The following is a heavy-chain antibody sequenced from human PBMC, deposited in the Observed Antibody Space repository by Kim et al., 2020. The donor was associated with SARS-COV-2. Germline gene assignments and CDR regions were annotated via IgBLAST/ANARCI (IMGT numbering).Heavy chain of an antibody. Sequence: VASLKGRVTIARDNDRNSLYLQMNSLRAEDTAVYYCARLGYYGSGSHPDYWGQGTLVTVSS. D-gene: IGHD3-10*01. J-gene: IGHJ4*02. V-gene: IGHV3-21*01. CDR3: ARLGYYGSGSHPDY.